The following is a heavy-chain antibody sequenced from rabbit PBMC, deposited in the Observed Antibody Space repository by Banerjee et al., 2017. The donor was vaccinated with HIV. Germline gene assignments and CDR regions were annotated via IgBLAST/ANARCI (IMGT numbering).Heavy chain of an antibody. D-gene: IGHD4-1*01. Sequence: QEQLVESGGGLVQPGGSLKLSCKASGFDLTTYHYMCWVRQAPGKGLEWIACIDAGSSGKTYYASWAKGRFTISKTSSTTVTLQMTSLTAADTATYFCARDLAGVIGWNFGLWGPGTLVTVS. CDR2: IDAGSSGKT. CDR1: GFDLTTYHY. CDR3: ARDLAGVIGWNFGL. V-gene: IGHV1S45*01. J-gene: IGHJ4*01.